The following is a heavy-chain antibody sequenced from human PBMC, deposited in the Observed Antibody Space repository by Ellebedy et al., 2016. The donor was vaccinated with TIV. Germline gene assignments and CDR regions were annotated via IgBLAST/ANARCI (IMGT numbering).Heavy chain of an antibody. CDR1: GFIFSDYG. V-gene: IGHV3-48*04. J-gene: IGHJ4*02. CDR3: ARGGLRGDY. Sequence: GESLKISXAASGFIFSDYGMNWFSQAPGKGLEWVSYISSSSSTIYYADSVKGRFTISRDNAKNSLYLQLNSLRAEDTAVYYCARGGLRGDYGGQGTLVTVSS. CDR2: ISSSSSTI.